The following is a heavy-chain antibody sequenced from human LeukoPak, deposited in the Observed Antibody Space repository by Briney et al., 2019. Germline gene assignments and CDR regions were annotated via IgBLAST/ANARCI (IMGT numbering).Heavy chain of an antibody. CDR1: GGSISSYY. D-gene: IGHD3-22*01. CDR2: IYYSGST. Sequence: PSETLSLTCTVSGGSISSYYWSWIRQPPGKGLEWIGYIYYSGSTNYNPSLKSRVTISVDTSKNQFALKLSSVTAADTAVYYCAGASYDSSGVHWGQGTLVTVSS. CDR3: AGASYDSSGVH. V-gene: IGHV4-59*01. J-gene: IGHJ4*02.